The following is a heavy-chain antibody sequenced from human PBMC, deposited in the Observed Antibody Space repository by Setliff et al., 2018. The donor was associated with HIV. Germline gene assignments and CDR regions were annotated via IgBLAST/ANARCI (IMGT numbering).Heavy chain of an antibody. D-gene: IGHD6-6*01. Sequence: ASVKVSCKASGGTFSSYAISWVRQAPGQGLEWMGRIIPIFGTANYAQKFQGRVTITADKSTSTAYMELSSLRSEDTAVYYCARRAAGGSSPNDYMDVWGKGTTVTVS. V-gene: IGHV1-69*06. J-gene: IGHJ6*03. CDR2: IIPIFGTA. CDR1: GGTFSSYA. CDR3: ARRAAGGSSPNDYMDV.